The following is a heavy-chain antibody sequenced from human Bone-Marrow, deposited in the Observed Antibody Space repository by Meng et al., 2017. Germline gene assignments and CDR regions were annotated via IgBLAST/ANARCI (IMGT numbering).Heavy chain of an antibody. V-gene: IGHV3-33*01. CDR2: IWYDGSNK. CDR3: ARGGVTTRFFAY. J-gene: IGHJ4*02. Sequence: GESLKISCAASGFTFSSYGMHWVRQAPGKGLEWVAVIWYDGSNKYYADSVKGRFTISRDNSKNTLYLQMNSLRAEDTAVYYCARGGVTTRFFAYWGQGKLVNGAS. CDR1: GFTFSSYG. D-gene: IGHD4-17*01.